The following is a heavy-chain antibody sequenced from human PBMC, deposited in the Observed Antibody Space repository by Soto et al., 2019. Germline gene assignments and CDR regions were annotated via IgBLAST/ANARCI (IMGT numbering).Heavy chain of an antibody. V-gene: IGHV1-18*01. CDR3: ARISLVYYYYGMDV. J-gene: IGHJ6*02. CDR1: GYTFTSYG. CDR2: ISAYNGKT. Sequence: ASVKVSCKASGYTFTSYGISWVRQAPGQGLEWMGWISAYNGKTNYAQKFQGRVTITRDTSTSTAYMELSSLRSEDTAVYYCARISLVYYYYGMDVWGQGTTVTVSS.